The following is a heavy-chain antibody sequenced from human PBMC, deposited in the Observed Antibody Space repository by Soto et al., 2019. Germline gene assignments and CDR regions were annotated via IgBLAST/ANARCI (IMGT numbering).Heavy chain of an antibody. D-gene: IGHD6-19*01. CDR2: ISTFIGNT. Sequence: QVQLVQSGGEVKKPGASVKVSCKASGYTFTNYGISWVRQAPGQGLAWMGWISTFIGNTVYAQKLQGSVTMTTDTSTNTAYMQLRLLRPDDTAVYYCARDWGQQWLPCGLDVWGQGTTVTVSS. CDR1: GYTFTNYG. V-gene: IGHV1-18*01. CDR3: ARDWGQQWLPCGLDV. J-gene: IGHJ6*02.